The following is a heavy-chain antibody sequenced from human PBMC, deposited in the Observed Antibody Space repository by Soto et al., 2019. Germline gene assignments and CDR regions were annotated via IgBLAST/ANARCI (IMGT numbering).Heavy chain of an antibody. V-gene: IGHV4-59*01. CDR2: VYSSGST. Sequence: SETLSLTCTVSGGSISGYYWSWIRQPPGKGLEWIGYVYSSGSTNYNPTLKSRVTISVDTSKKQLSLKLSSVTAADTAVYYCARDYCSGVSCYATGFDPWGQGTLVTVSS. CDR3: ARDYCSGVSCYATGFDP. CDR1: GGSISGYY. J-gene: IGHJ5*02. D-gene: IGHD2-2*01.